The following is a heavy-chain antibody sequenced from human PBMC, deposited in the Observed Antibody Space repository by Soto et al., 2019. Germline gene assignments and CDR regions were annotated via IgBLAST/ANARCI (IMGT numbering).Heavy chain of an antibody. V-gene: IGHV4-4*02. CDR3: ARGRGRYSSGWSWFDP. CDR2: IFQSGST. D-gene: IGHD6-19*01. Sequence: SETLSLTCGVSGGTIRSPDWWTWVRQPPGKGLEWIGEIFQSGSTNYTPPLESRATISVDKSKNQFSLTLTSVTAADTAVYFCARGRGRYSSGWSWFDPWGQGILVTVSS. CDR1: GGTIRSPDW. J-gene: IGHJ5*02.